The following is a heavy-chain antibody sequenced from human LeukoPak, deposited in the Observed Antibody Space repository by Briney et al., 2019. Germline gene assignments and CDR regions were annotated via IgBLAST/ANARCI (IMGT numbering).Heavy chain of an antibody. Sequence: ASVKVSCKASGYTFTGYYMHWVRQAPGQGLEWMGWINPNSGGTNYAQKFQGRVTMTRDTSISTAYMELGSLRSDDTAVYYCARGGETDTGDRRDFDYWGQGTLVPVSS. CDR1: GYTFTGYY. CDR3: ARGGETDTGDRRDFDY. D-gene: IGHD7-27*01. J-gene: IGHJ4*02. CDR2: INPNSGGT. V-gene: IGHV1-2*02.